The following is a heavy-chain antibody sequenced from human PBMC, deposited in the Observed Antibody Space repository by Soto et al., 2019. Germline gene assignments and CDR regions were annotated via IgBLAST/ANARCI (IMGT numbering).Heavy chain of an antibody. J-gene: IGHJ4*02. CDR1: GFTFSSYD. V-gene: IGHV3-64*01. CDR2: ISSNGGTT. CDR3: VKRVSGGYDY. D-gene: IGHD1-26*01. Sequence: EVQLAESGGGMVQPGGSLRLSCVASGFTFSSYDMHWVRQAPGKGLEYVSSISSNGGTTYYGNSVKGRFTISRDNSKNTLYLRMGSLRAEDMAVYYCVKRVSGGYDYWGQGTLVTVSS.